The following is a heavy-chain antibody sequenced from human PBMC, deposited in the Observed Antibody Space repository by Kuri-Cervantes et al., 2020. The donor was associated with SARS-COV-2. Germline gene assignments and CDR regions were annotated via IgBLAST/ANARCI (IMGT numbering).Heavy chain of an antibody. CDR2: INPNSGAT. CDR1: GYTFTGYY. V-gene: IGHV1-2*02. J-gene: IGHJ6*02. CDR3: ARVPITVTHGGGMDV. Sequence: ASVKVSCKASGYTFTGYYMHWVRQAPGQGLEWMGWINPNSGATDYAQNFQGRITMTRATSISTAFMEFSSLRSDDTAVYYCARVPITVTHGGGMDVWGQGTTVTVYS. D-gene: IGHD3-10*01.